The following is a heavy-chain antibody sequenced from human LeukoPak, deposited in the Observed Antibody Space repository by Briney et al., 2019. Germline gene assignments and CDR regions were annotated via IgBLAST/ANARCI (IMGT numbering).Heavy chain of an antibody. CDR2: IYYSGST. D-gene: IGHD5-12*01. Sequence: SETLSLTCTVSGGSISSYYWSWIRQPPGKGLEWIGYIYYSGSTNYNPSLKSRVTISVDTSKNQFSLKLSSVTAADTAVYYCAGGYSGYGPHDYWGQGTLVTVSS. CDR3: AGGYSGYGPHDY. V-gene: IGHV4-59*01. CDR1: GGSISSYY. J-gene: IGHJ4*02.